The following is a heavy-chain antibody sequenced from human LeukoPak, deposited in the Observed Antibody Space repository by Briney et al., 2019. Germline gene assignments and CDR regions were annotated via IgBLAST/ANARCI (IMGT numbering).Heavy chain of an antibody. CDR3: ARVKWELPLIDY. CDR2: INPNSGGT. Sequence: ASVKVSCKASGNTFTGYYMHWVRQAPGQGLEWMGWINPNSGGTNYAQKLQGRVTMTRDTSISTAYMELSRLRSDDMAVYYCARVKWELPLIDYWGQGTLVTVSS. J-gene: IGHJ4*02. CDR1: GNTFTGYY. V-gene: IGHV1-2*02. D-gene: IGHD1-26*01.